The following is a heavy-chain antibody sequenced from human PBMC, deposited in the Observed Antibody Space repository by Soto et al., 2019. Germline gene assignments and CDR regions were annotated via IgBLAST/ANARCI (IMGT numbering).Heavy chain of an antibody. J-gene: IGHJ5*02. V-gene: IGHV4-34*01. CDR1: GGSFSGYY. D-gene: IGHD3-10*01. Sequence: QVRLKQRGAGLLKPSETLSLTCDVYGGSFSGYYWSWIRQSPGKGLEWIGQIKHSGGTNYNPLLKSRAPISVDTPRNQFSLKLSSVTAADTAVYFCARTYYYRSGTYFAWFDPWGQGTLVTVSS. CDR2: IKHSGGT. CDR3: ARTYYYRSGTYFAWFDP.